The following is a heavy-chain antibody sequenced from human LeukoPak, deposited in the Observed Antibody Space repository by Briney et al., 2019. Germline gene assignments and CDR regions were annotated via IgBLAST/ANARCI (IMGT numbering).Heavy chain of an antibody. D-gene: IGHD2-8*01. J-gene: IGHJ4*02. CDR1: GDSINSGSYY. Sequence: SETLSLTCTVSGDSINSGSYYWGWIRQPPGKGLEWFGSIPHRGNTYYNPSLRSRVTISVDTSKNQLSLKLSSVTAADTAVYYCARLYEGKRPPDYWGQGTLVTVSS. CDR3: ARLYEGKRPPDY. V-gene: IGHV4-39*01. CDR2: IPHRGNT.